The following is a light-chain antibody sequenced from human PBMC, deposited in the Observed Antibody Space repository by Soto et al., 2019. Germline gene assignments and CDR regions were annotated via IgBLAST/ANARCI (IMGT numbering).Light chain of an antibody. Sequence: EIVLTQSPGTLSLSPGERATLSCRASQSVRSVFLAWYQQKPGQAPSLLIYGTSTRATGTPDRFSGSGSGTDFTLSISRLEPEDFAVYYCQSFSPSLTFGQGTRLEIK. CDR2: GTS. J-gene: IGKJ5*01. CDR1: QSVRSVF. CDR3: QSFSPSLT. V-gene: IGKV3-20*01.